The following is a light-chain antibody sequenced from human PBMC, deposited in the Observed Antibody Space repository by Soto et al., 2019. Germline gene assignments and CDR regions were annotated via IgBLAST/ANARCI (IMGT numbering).Light chain of an antibody. CDR3: QQYYSSPRT. CDR2: WAS. Sequence: DIVMTQSPDSLAVSLGERATINCKSSQSVLYSSNNKNYLAWYQQRPGQPPKVLIYWASTRESGVPDRFSGSGSGTAFTLTISSLQAEDVAVYYCQQYYSSPRTFGQGTKVEI. CDR1: QSVLYSSNNKNY. J-gene: IGKJ1*01. V-gene: IGKV4-1*01.